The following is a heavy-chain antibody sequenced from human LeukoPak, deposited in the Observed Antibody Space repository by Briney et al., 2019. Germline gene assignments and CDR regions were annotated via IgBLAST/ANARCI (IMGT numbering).Heavy chain of an antibody. CDR1: GFTFSSYS. CDR2: ISSSSSYI. Sequence: PGGSLRLSCAASGFTFSSYSMNWVRQAPGKGLEWVSSISSSSSYIYYADSVKGRFTISRDNAKNSLYLQMNSLRAEDTAVYYCASPNIVGAYYFDYWGQGTLVTVSS. CDR3: ASPNIVGAYYFDY. V-gene: IGHV3-21*01. D-gene: IGHD1-26*01. J-gene: IGHJ4*02.